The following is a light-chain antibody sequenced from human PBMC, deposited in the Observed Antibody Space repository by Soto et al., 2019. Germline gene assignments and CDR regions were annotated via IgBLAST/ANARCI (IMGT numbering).Light chain of an antibody. J-gene: IGLJ3*02. CDR1: TGAVTSGYY. CDR3: LLYYGGAQLWV. V-gene: IGLV7-43*01. CDR2: STT. Sequence: QAVVTQEPSLTVSPGGTVTLTCASSTGAVTSGYYPNWFQQKPGQAPRPLIYSTTNKHSWTTARFSGSLLGDKAALTLSGVQPEDEAEYYCLLYYGGAQLWVFGGGTKLTVL.